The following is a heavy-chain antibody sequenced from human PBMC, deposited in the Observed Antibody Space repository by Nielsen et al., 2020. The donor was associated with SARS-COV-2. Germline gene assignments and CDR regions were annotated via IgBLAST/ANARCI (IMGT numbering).Heavy chain of an antibody. CDR1: GFPFSRNW. CDR2: IEEDGSDK. J-gene: IGHJ3*02. D-gene: IGHD1-26*01. CDR3: ARVEVGSSSGALDI. V-gene: IGHV3-7*01. Sequence: GESLKISCAASGFPFSRNWMSWVRQAPGKGLEWVANIEEDGSDKSYADSVRGRFIISRDNARNSLYLQMNSLRVEDTAVYYCARVEVGSSSGALDIWGQGTMVSVSS.